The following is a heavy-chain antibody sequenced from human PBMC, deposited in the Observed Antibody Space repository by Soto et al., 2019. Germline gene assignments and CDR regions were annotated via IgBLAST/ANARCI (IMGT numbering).Heavy chain of an antibody. J-gene: IGHJ4*02. CDR2: ISSSSSYI. D-gene: IGHD3-22*01. Sequence: EVQLVESGGGLVKPGGSLRLSCAASGFTFSSYSMNWVRQAPGKGLEWVSSISSSSSYIYYADSVKGRFTISRDNAKNSLYLQMNSMRAEDTAVYYCARRDSSGYYGSLGCDYWGQGTLVTVSS. CDR3: ARRDSSGYYGSLGCDY. V-gene: IGHV3-21*01. CDR1: GFTFSSYS.